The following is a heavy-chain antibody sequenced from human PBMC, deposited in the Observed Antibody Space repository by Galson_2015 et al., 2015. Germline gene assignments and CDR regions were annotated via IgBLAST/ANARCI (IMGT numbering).Heavy chain of an antibody. V-gene: IGHV2-5*02. D-gene: IGHD3-3*01. Sequence: PALVKPTQTLTLTCTFSGFSLSTSGVGVGWIRQPPGKALEWLALIYWDDDKRYSPSLKSRLTITKDTSKNQVVLTMTNMDPVDTATYYCAHSTPYYDFWSGPPKYYFDYWGQGTLVTVSS. CDR1: GFSLSTSGVG. J-gene: IGHJ4*02. CDR2: IYWDDDK. CDR3: AHSTPYYDFWSGPPKYYFDY.